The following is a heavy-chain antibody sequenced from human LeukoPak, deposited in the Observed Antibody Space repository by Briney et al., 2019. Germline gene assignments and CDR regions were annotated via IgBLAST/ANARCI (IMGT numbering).Heavy chain of an antibody. CDR3: ARARGVIFPDAFDI. Sequence: SVKVSCKASGGTFSSYAISWVRQAPGQGLEWMGGIIPIFGTANYAQKFQGRVTITADESTSTAYMELSSLRSEDTAVYYCARARGVIFPDAFDIWGQGTMVTVSS. V-gene: IGHV1-69*13. CDR1: GGTFSSYA. J-gene: IGHJ3*02. CDR2: IIPIFGTA. D-gene: IGHD3-10*01.